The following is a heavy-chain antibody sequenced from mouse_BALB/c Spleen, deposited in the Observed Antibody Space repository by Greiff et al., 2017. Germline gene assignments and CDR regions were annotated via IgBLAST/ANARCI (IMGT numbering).Heavy chain of an antibody. D-gene: IGHD1-2*01. CDR2: INSNGGST. V-gene: IGHV5-6-3*01. CDR1: GFTFSSYG. J-gene: IGHJ2*01. Sequence: VQLKESGGGLVQPGGSLKLSCAASGFTFSSYGMSWVRQTPDKRLELVATINSNGGSTYYPDSVKGRFTISRDNAKNTLYLQMSSLKSEDTAMYYCARRLLRLLDYWGQGTTLTVSS. CDR3: ARRLLRLLDY.